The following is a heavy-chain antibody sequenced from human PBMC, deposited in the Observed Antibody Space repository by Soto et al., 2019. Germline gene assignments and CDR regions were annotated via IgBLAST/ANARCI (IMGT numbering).Heavy chain of an antibody. V-gene: IGHV4-39*07. J-gene: IGHJ6*02. CDR3: ARGTGTTYYYYYYGMDV. D-gene: IGHD1-7*01. Sequence: PSETLSLTCTVSGGSISSSSYYWGWIRQPPGKGLEWIGSIYYSGSTYYNPSLKSRVTISVDTSKNQFSLKLSSVTAADTAVYYCARGTGTTYYYYYYGMDVWGQGTTVTVSS. CDR1: GGSISSSSYY. CDR2: IYYSGST.